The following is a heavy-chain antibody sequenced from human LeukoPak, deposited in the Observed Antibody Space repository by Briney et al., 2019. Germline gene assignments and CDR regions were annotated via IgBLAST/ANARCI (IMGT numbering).Heavy chain of an antibody. CDR3: ARGIAPYYYDSSGYPFDY. CDR1: GGTFSSYA. J-gene: IGHJ4*02. V-gene: IGHV1-69*04. D-gene: IGHD3-22*01. Sequence: SVKVSCKASGGTFSSYAISWVRQAPGQGLEWMGRIIPILGIANYAQKFQGRVTITADKSTSTAYMELSSLRSEDTAVYYCARGIAPYYYDSSGYPFDYWGQGTLVTVSS. CDR2: IIPILGIA.